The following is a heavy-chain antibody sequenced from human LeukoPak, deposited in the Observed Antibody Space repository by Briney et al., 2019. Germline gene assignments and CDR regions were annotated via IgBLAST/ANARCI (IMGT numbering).Heavy chain of an antibody. D-gene: IGHD3-3*01. Sequence: ASVKVSCKASGYTFTGYYMHWVRQAPGQGLEWMGRINPNSGGTNYAQKFQGRVTMTRDTSISTAYMELSRLRSDDTAVYYCAKASDFWSGYYGPWGQGTLVTVSS. V-gene: IGHV1-2*06. CDR3: AKASDFWSGYYGP. J-gene: IGHJ5*02. CDR1: GYTFTGYY. CDR2: INPNSGGT.